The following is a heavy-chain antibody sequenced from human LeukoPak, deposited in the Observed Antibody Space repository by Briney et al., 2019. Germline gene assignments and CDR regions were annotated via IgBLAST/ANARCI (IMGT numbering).Heavy chain of an antibody. CDR2: ISTAGDT. J-gene: IGHJ4*02. CDR1: GFTFSSYD. Sequence: GGSLRLSCAASGFTFSSYDMHWVRQATGKGLEWVSAISTAGDTYYPGSVKGRFTISRENAKNSLYLQMNSLRAGDTAVYYCARGAAAAGTMDYRGQGTLVTVSS. D-gene: IGHD6-13*01. V-gene: IGHV3-13*01. CDR3: ARGAAAAGTMDY.